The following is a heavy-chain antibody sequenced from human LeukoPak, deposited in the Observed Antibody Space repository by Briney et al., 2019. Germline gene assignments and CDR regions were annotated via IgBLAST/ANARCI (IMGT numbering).Heavy chain of an antibody. CDR2: ISAYNGNT. J-gene: IGHJ5*02. Sequence: ASVKVSCKASGYTFTSYGISWVRQAPGQGLEWMGWISAYNGNTNYAQKLQGRVTMTTDTSTSTAYMELRSLRSDDTAVYYCARDEVGGYCSGGSCRMGFDPWGQGTLVTVSS. V-gene: IGHV1-18*01. D-gene: IGHD2-15*01. CDR3: ARDEVGGYCSGGSCRMGFDP. CDR1: GYTFTSYG.